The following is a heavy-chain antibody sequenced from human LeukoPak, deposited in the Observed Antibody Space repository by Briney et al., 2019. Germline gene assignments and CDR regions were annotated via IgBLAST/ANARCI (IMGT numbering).Heavy chain of an antibody. J-gene: IGHJ4*02. V-gene: IGHV3-53*01. CDR2: IYSGGKT. Sequence: GGSLRLSCTVSGFTVSSNSWSWVRQAPGKGLEWVSFIYSGGKTHSSDSVKGRFTISRDNSRNTLYLQMSSLRAEDTAIYYCARRAGEYSHPYDYWGQGTLVTVSS. CDR3: ARRAGEYSHPYDY. D-gene: IGHD2-15*01. CDR1: GFTVSSNS.